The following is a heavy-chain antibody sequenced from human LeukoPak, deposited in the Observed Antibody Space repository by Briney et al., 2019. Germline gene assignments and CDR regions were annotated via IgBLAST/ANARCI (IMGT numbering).Heavy chain of an antibody. CDR1: GGTFSSYA. CDR2: IIPILGIA. J-gene: IGHJ6*02. V-gene: IGHV1-69*04. CDR3: ARDGLRYFDWSHYYGMDV. Sequence: GASVKVSCKASGGTFSSYAISWVRQAPGQWLEWMGRIIPILGIANYAQKFQGRVTITADKSTSTAYMELSSLRSEDAAVYYCARDGLRYFDWSHYYGMDVWGQGTTVTVSS. D-gene: IGHD3-9*01.